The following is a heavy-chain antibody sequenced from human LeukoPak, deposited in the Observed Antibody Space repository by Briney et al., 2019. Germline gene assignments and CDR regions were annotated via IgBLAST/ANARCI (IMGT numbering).Heavy chain of an antibody. CDR2: ISYDGSNK. V-gene: IGHV3-30*01. CDR1: GFTFSNYA. D-gene: IGHD2-15*01. J-gene: IGHJ4*02. Sequence: GRSLRLSCAATGFTFSNYAMHWVRQAPGKGLEWVAVISYDGSNKYYADSVKGRFTISRDNSKNTLYLQMNSLRAEDTAVYHCAREAPTVVAATGDFDYWGQGTLVTVSS. CDR3: AREAPTVVAATGDFDY.